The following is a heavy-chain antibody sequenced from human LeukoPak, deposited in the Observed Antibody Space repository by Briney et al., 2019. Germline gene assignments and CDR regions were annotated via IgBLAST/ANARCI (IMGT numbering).Heavy chain of an antibody. J-gene: IGHJ4*02. Sequence: GRSLRLSCAASGFTFSSYAMHWVRQAPGKGLEWVAVISYDGSNKYYADSVKGRFTISRDNSKNTLYLQMNSLRAEDTAVYYCARGGVVVPAATDFDYGGQGTLVTVSS. CDR1: GFTFSSYA. CDR3: ARGGVVVPAATDFDY. V-gene: IGHV3-30-3*01. D-gene: IGHD2-2*01. CDR2: ISYDGSNK.